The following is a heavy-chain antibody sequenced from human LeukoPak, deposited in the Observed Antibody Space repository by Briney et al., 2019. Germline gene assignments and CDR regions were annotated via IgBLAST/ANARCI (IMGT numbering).Heavy chain of an antibody. V-gene: IGHV3-23*01. Sequence: GGALRLSCAASGFTFSSYAMTWVRQGPGKGLQWVSAISGSGGGTYYADSVKGRFTISRDNSKNTLYLQMNSLRAEDTAIYYCAKERSFGTWLGDYWGQGALVTVSS. CDR3: AKERSFGTWLGDY. J-gene: IGHJ4*02. CDR1: GFTFSSYA. CDR2: ISGSGGGT. D-gene: IGHD2/OR15-2a*01.